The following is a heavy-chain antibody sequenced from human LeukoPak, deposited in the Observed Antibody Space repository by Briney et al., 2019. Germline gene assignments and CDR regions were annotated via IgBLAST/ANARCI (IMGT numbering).Heavy chain of an antibody. CDR3: ARLDNWNGYYFDY. Sequence: SETLSLTCTVPGGSISSSSHFWGWIRQPPAKGLEWIGSIYYTGSTYHNSSLTSRLTISVDTSKNQFSLKLSSVTAADTAVFYCARLDNWNGYYFDYWGQGTLVTVSS. CDR2: IYYTGST. V-gene: IGHV4-39*01. D-gene: IGHD1-20*01. CDR1: GGSISSSSHF. J-gene: IGHJ4*02.